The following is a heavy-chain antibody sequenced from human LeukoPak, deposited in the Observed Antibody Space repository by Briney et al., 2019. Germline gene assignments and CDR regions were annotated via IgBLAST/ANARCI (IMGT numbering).Heavy chain of an antibody. CDR2: ISGSGGST. V-gene: IGHV3-23*01. CDR3: AKDLLGYCSSTSCQASNFDY. CDR1: GFTFSSYA. Sequence: GGSLRLSCAASGFTFSSYAMSWVRQAPGKGLEWVSAISGSGGSTYYADSVKGRFTIYRDNSKNTLYLQMNSLRAEDTAVYYCAKDLLGYCSSTSCQASNFDYWGQGTLVTVSS. J-gene: IGHJ4*02. D-gene: IGHD2-2*01.